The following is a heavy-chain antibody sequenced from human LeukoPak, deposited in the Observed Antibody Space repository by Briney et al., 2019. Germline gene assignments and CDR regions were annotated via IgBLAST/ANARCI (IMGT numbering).Heavy chain of an antibody. Sequence: GGSLRLSCAASGFTFSSYSMNWVRQAPGKGLEWVSSISSSSSYIYYADSVKGRFTISRDNAKNSLYLQMNSLRAEDTAVYYCARAYGGSGYYPIDYWGQGTLVTVSS. V-gene: IGHV3-21*04. CDR2: ISSSSSYI. CDR3: ARAYGGSGYYPIDY. CDR1: GFTFSSYS. J-gene: IGHJ4*02. D-gene: IGHD3-22*01.